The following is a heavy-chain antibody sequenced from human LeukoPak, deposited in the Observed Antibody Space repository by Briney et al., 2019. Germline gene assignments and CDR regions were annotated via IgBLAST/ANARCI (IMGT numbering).Heavy chain of an antibody. CDR1: GGSVTDYY. Sequence: SETLSLTCTVSGGSVTDYYWSWIRQSPGKGLEWIGYIYYTGTSYNPSLKSRVTISADTSKNQFSLKLSSVTAADTAVYYCAAVTMVRGVILENWGQGTLVTVSS. J-gene: IGHJ4*02. CDR2: IYYTGT. D-gene: IGHD3-10*01. CDR3: AAVTMVRGVILEN. V-gene: IGHV4-59*08.